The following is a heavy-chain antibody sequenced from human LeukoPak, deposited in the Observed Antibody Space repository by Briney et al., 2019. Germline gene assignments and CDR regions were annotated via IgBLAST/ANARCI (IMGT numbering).Heavy chain of an antibody. Sequence: PGGSLRLSCSAPGFTFSSYAMHWVRQAPGKGLEYVSAISSNGGSTYYADSVKGRFTISRDNSKNTQYLQMSSLRAEDTAVYYCVKDWGIAAALYYFDYWGQGTLVTVSS. V-gene: IGHV3-64D*06. CDR3: VKDWGIAAALYYFDY. CDR1: GFTFSSYA. D-gene: IGHD6-13*01. CDR2: ISSNGGST. J-gene: IGHJ4*02.